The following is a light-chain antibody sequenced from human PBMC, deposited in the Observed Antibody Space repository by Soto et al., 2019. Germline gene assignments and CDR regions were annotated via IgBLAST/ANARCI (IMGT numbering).Light chain of an antibody. CDR2: GAS. Sequence: EKVMTQSPGTLSVSPGERATLSCRASQSVGSKLAWYQQKPGQAPRLVIYGASTRATGIPARFSGSGSGTEFTLTISSLQSEDSAVYYCQQYYIWPLTFGPGTKVDIK. J-gene: IGKJ3*01. CDR1: QSVGSK. V-gene: IGKV3-15*01. CDR3: QQYYIWPLT.